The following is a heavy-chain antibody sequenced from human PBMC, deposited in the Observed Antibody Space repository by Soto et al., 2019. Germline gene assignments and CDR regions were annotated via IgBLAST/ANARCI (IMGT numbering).Heavy chain of an antibody. CDR3: ARQGTTWIQLWLPVKGAIDY. D-gene: IGHD5-18*01. Sequence: SETLSLTCTVSGGSISSSSYYWGWIRQPPGKGLEWIGSIYYSGSTYYNPSLKSRVTISVDTSKNQFSLKLSSVTAADTAVYYCARQGTTWIQLWLPVKGAIDYWGQGTLVTVSS. CDR2: IYYSGST. V-gene: IGHV4-39*01. J-gene: IGHJ4*02. CDR1: GGSISSSSYY.